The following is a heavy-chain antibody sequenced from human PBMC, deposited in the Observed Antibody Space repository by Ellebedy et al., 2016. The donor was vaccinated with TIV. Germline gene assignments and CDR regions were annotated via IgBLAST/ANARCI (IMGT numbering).Heavy chain of an antibody. V-gene: IGHV3-30*02. Sequence: PGGSLRLSCAASGFTFSDFGMHWVSQAPGKGLEWVTFIQYDGTNKYYTDSVKGRFTIFRDNSKNTLYLEMNSLRVEDTAVYYCAKDQVDYWGQGTLVTVSS. CDR3: AKDQVDY. J-gene: IGHJ4*02. CDR1: GFTFSDFG. CDR2: IQYDGTNK.